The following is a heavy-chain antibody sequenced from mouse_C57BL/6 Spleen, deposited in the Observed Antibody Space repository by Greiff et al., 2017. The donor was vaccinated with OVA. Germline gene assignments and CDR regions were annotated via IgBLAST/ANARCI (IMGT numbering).Heavy chain of an antibody. D-gene: IGHD2-4*01. CDR1: GYTFTDYY. J-gene: IGHJ3*01. CDR3: ARWGYYDYDAWFAY. V-gene: IGHV1-26*01. CDR2: INPNNGGT. Sequence: EVQLQQSGPELVKPGASVKISCKASGYTFTDYYMNWVKQSHGKSLEWIGDINPNNGGTSYNQKFKGKATLTVDKSSSTAYMELRGLTSEDSAVYYCARWGYYDYDAWFAYWGQGTLVTVSA.